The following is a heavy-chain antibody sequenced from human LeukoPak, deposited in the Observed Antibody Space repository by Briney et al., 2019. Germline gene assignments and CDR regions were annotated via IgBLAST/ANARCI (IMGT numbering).Heavy chain of an antibody. D-gene: IGHD2-2*01. J-gene: IGHJ4*02. V-gene: IGHV4-31*03. CDR1: GGSISSGGYY. CDR2: IYYSGST. CDR3: ARVPIGYCSSTSCSHFDY. Sequence: SETLSLTCTVSGGSISSGGYYWSWIRQHPGKGLEWIGYIYYSGSTYYNPSLKSRVTISVDTSKNQFSLKLSSVAAADTAVYYCARVPIGYCSSTSCSHFDYWGQGTLVTFSS.